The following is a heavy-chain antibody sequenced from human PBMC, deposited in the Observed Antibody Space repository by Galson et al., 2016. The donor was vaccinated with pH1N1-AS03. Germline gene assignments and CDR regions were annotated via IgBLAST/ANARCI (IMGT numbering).Heavy chain of an antibody. CDR1: GDTFNDNA. CDR2: VNLGNSNT. Sequence: SVKVSCKASGDTFNDNALHWVRQAPGQSLEWMGWVNLGNSNTKYSQRFQDRVITTMDTSAHTAYMELRDLTSEDTAVFYCARSGEKWELRLWGQGTLVTVSS. V-gene: IGHV1-3*01. D-gene: IGHD1-26*01. CDR3: ARSGEKWELRL. J-gene: IGHJ4*02.